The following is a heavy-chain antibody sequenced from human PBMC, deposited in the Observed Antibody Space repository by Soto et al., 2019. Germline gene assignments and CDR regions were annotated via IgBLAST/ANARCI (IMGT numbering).Heavy chain of an antibody. D-gene: IGHD3-22*01. J-gene: IGHJ4*02. CDR2: VYYTGST. V-gene: IGHV4-59*01. Sequence: SEALSLTCTVSGDSISTFYWGWMRQSPGKELEWIGYVYYTGSTNYNPSLKSRVTISVDRSKNQFSLKLTSANAADTAVYYCARGRTVRNYADDSSDYFYFFDYWGQGTQVTVSS. CDR3: ARGRTVRNYADDSSDYFYFFDY. CDR1: GDSISTFY.